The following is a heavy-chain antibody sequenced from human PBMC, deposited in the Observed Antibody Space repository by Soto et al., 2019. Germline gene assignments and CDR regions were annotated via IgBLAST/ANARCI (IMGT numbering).Heavy chain of an antibody. J-gene: IGHJ6*02. CDR3: ARQPGIAARPSYYYYYYGMDV. Sequence: PSETLSLTCSVSGGSIRSYYWSWIRQPPGKGLEWIGYIYSSGTTNYNPSLKSRVTISVDTSKNQFSLKLSSVTAADTAVYYCARQPGIAARPSYYYYYYGMDVWGQGTTVTVSS. CDR1: GGSIRSYY. CDR2: IYSSGTT. D-gene: IGHD6-6*01. V-gene: IGHV4-59*08.